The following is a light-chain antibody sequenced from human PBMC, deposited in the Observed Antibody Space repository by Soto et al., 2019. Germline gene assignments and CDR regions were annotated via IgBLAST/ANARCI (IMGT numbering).Light chain of an antibody. CDR2: RNS. CDR1: NSNIGPNY. Sequence: QSVLTQPPSASGTPGQTVTISCSGSNSNIGPNYVYWYHQLPATAPRLRVHRNSQRHSGVPDRLSGSKSGTSASLVISGLRSEDEGDYYCAAWDDSINGPVFGTGTKATVL. V-gene: IGLV1-47*01. CDR3: AAWDDSINGPV. J-gene: IGLJ1*01.